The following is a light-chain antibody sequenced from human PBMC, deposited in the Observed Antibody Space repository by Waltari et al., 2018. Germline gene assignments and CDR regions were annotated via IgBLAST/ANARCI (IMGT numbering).Light chain of an antibody. J-gene: IGLJ2*01. V-gene: IGLV1-40*01. CDR1: SSNIGAGFD. Sequence: QPVLTQPPSVSGAPGQRITISCTGNSSNIGAGFDVHWFQQLPGTAPKLLIYDNIQRPPGVPYRFSGSKSDTSASLVITGLQAEDEAYYYCQSYDTNWGVFGGGTKLTVL. CDR3: QSYDTNWGV. CDR2: DNI.